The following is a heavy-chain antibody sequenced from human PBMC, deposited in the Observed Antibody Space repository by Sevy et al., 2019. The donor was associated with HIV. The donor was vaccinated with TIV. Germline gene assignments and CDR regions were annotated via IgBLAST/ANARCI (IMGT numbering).Heavy chain of an antibody. CDR1: GFTFTSYG. Sequence: GGSLRLSCAASGFTFTSYGMHWVRQAPGKGLEWVAFIRDDGSIKSYAESVKGRVPISRDKSKNTVYLEMDCLTGEDTAVYYCAKDSTFVSLYYNSRVYGALRSYFDSWVQGALVTVSS. D-gene: IGHD3-22*01. V-gene: IGHV3-30*02. J-gene: IGHJ4*02. CDR3: AKDSTFVSLYYNSRVYGALRSYFDS. CDR2: IRDDGSIK.